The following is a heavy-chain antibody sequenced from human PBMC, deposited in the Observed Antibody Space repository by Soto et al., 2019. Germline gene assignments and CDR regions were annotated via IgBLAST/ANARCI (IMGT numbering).Heavy chain of an antibody. D-gene: IGHD3-3*01. CDR3: ARAAIFGVATTNNWFDP. J-gene: IGHJ5*02. CDR1: GGSISNYY. CDR2: IYYSGST. V-gene: IGHV4-59*01. Sequence: SETLSLTCTVSGGSISNYYWSWIRQPPGKGLEWIGYIYYSGSTNYNPSLKSRVTISVDTSKNQSSLKLSSVTAADTAVYYCARAAIFGVATTNNWFDPWGQGTLVTVSS.